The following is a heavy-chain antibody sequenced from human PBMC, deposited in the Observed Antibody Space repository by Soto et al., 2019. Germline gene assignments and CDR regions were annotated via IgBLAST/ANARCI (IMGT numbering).Heavy chain of an antibody. CDR3: AKDHYYDSNYFDY. J-gene: IGHJ4*02. Sequence: PGGSLRLSFAASGFTFSSYAMSWVRQAPGKGLEWVSAISGSGGSTYYADSVKGRFTISRDNSKNTLYLQMNSLRAEDTAVYYCAKDHYYDSNYFDYWGQGTLVTVSS. V-gene: IGHV3-23*01. CDR1: GFTFSSYA. CDR2: ISGSGGST. D-gene: IGHD3-22*01.